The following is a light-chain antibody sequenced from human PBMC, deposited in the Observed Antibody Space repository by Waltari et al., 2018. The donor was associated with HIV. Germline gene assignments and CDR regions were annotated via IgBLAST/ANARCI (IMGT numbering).Light chain of an antibody. J-gene: IGKJ2*01. CDR2: WAS. CDR1: QSLYNSNNKNS. Sequence: DIVMTQSPDSLDVSLGERATITFRSSQSLYNSNNKNSLAWYQQKPGQPPKLLIYWASTRNSGVPDRFTGSGSGTDFTLSISSLQAEDVAVYYCQQHDVSPYTFGQGTKV. V-gene: IGKV4-1*01. CDR3: QQHDVSPYT.